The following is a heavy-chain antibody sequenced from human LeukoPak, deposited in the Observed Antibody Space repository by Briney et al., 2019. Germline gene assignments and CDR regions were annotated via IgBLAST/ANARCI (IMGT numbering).Heavy chain of an antibody. CDR2: MNPNSGNT. D-gene: IGHD2-2*01. V-gene: IGHV1-8*03. Sequence: ASVNVSCKASGYTFTSYDINGVRQATGQGLEWMGWMNPNSGNTGYAQKFQGRVTITRNTSISTAYMELSSLRSEDTAVYYCARARSSSTSPRGVRYWFDPWGQGTLVTVSS. J-gene: IGHJ5*02. CDR3: ARARSSSTSPRGVRYWFDP. CDR1: GYTFTSYD.